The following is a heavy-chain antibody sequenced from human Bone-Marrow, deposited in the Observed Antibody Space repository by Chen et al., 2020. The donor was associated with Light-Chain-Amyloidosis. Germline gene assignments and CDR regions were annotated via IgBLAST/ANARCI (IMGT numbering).Heavy chain of an antibody. V-gene: IGHV5-51*01. CDR3: ARRRDGYNFDY. CDR1: GYTFPTDW. Sequence: EVKKPGEYLKISCKGSGYTFPTDWIGWVRQMPGKGLEWMGVIYPDDSDARYSPSFEGQVTISADKSITTAYLQWRSLKASDTAMYYCARRRDGYNFDYWGQGTLVTVSS. D-gene: IGHD5-12*01. J-gene: IGHJ4*02. CDR2: IYPDDSDA.